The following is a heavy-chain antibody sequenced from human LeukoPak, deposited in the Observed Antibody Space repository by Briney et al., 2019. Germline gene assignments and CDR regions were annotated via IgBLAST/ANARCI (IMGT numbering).Heavy chain of an antibody. D-gene: IGHD6-13*01. CDR2: MNPNSGGT. CDR3: ARLDIAAAGNRPEPGSY. V-gene: IGHV1-2*02. Sequence: ASVKVSCKASGYTFTSYDINWVRQATGQGLEWMGWMNPNSGGTNYAQKFQGRVTMTRDTSISTAYMELSRLRSDDTAVYYCARLDIAAAGNRPEPGSYWGQGTLVTVSS. J-gene: IGHJ4*02. CDR1: GYTFTSYD.